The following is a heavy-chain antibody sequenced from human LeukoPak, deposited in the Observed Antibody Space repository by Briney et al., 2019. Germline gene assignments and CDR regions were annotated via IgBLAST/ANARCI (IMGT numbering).Heavy chain of an antibody. V-gene: IGHV1-69*01. CDR2: FIPILGTP. Sequence: SVKVSCKTSGGIFRSYGLNWVRQAPGQGLEWMGGFIPILGTPKYAQNLQGRVTITADESTSTGYMELSSLRYEDTAVYYCARHVRIFGMVSYFDYWGQGTLVTVSP. CDR3: ARHVRIFGMVSYFDY. D-gene: IGHD3-3*01. J-gene: IGHJ4*02. CDR1: GGIFRSYG.